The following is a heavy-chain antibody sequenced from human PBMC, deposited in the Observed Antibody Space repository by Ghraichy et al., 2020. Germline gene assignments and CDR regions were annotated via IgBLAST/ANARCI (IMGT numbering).Heavy chain of an antibody. CDR1: GFTFSSYA. CDR2: ISSNGGST. D-gene: IGHD4-23*01. V-gene: IGHV3-64D*06. Sequence: GESLNISCSASGFTFSSYAMHWVRQAPGKGLQYVSAISSNGGSTYYADSVKGRFTISRDNSKNTLYLQMSSLRPEDTAVYYCVKGYGGNSGTPWGQGTLVTVSS. J-gene: IGHJ5*02. CDR3: VKGYGGNSGTP.